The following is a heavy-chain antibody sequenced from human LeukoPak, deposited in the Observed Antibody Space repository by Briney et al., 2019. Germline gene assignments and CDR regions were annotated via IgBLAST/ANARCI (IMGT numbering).Heavy chain of an antibody. Sequence: GASVKVSCKASGYTFTSYDINWVRQATGQGLEWMGWMNPNSGNTGYAQKFQGRVTMTRNTSISTAYMELSSLRSEDTAVYYRARSSTIFGVVIMNYWGQGTLVTVSS. J-gene: IGHJ4*02. CDR3: ARSSTIFGVVIMNY. D-gene: IGHD3-3*01. V-gene: IGHV1-8*01. CDR1: GYTFTSYD. CDR2: MNPNSGNT.